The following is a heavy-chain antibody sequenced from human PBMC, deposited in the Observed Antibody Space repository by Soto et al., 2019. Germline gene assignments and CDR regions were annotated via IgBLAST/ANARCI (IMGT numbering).Heavy chain of an antibody. Sequence: SETLSLTCAVSGGSISSSNWWNWVRQPPGKGLEWIGKIYHSGSTNYNPSLKSQVTMSVDKSKNQFSLKLSSVTAADTAVYYCARIPGIAGTHSFDSWGQGTLVTVSS. CDR3: ARIPGIAGTHSFDS. J-gene: IGHJ4*02. V-gene: IGHV4-4*02. CDR2: IYHSGST. CDR1: GGSISSSNW. D-gene: IGHD1-20*01.